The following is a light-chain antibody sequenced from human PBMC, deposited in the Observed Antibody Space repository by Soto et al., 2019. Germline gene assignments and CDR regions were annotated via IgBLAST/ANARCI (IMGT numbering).Light chain of an antibody. J-gene: IGKJ2*01. CDR2: GAS. V-gene: IGKV3-20*01. CDR1: QRLTSNS. CDR3: QQYGTSPYT. Sequence: DIVLTQSPGTLSLSPGERATLSCGASQRLTSNSLAWYQQKPGQAPRLLIYGASSRATGIPDRFSGSGSGTDFTLTISRLEPKDFAVYYCQQYGTSPYTFGKGTTLEI.